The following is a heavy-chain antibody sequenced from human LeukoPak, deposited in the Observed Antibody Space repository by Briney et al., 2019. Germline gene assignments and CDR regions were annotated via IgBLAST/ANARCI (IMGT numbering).Heavy chain of an antibody. Sequence: PGGSLRLSCAASGFTFSSYWMHWVRQAPGKGLVWVSRINSDGSSTSYADSVKGRFTISRDNAKNTRYLQLNSLRAEDTAVYYCASEGTVGFTVTMGGGDPSFDYWGQGTLVTVSS. J-gene: IGHJ4*02. CDR3: ASEGTVGFTVTMGGGDPSFDY. CDR1: GFTFSSYW. D-gene: IGHD4-17*01. V-gene: IGHV3-74*01. CDR2: INSDGSST.